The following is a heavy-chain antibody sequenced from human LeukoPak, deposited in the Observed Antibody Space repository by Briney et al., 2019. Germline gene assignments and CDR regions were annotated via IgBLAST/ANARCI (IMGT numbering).Heavy chain of an antibody. D-gene: IGHD1-1*01. CDR1: GFTFSSYA. Sequence: GGSLRLSCTASGFTFSSYAMSWVRQAPGKGLEWVSAISGSGGSTYYADSVKGRFTISRDNSKNTLYLQMNSLRAEDTAVYYCARGRIRPLDYWGQGTLVTVSS. J-gene: IGHJ4*02. CDR2: ISGSGGST. V-gene: IGHV3-23*01. CDR3: ARGRIRPLDY.